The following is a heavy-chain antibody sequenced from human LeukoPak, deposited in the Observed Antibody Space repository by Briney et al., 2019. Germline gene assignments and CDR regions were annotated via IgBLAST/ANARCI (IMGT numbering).Heavy chain of an antibody. Sequence: PGRSLRLFCAASGFTFKSYAMHWVRQSPGKGLEWVAVISYDGNNKYYADSVKGRFTTSRANSKDTLYLQMNSLRAEDTAVYYCASTDDSSGTHNFDYWGQGTLVTVSS. CDR2: ISYDGNNK. CDR3: ASTDDSSGTHNFDY. D-gene: IGHD3-22*01. CDR1: GFTFKSYA. J-gene: IGHJ4*02. V-gene: IGHV3-30*04.